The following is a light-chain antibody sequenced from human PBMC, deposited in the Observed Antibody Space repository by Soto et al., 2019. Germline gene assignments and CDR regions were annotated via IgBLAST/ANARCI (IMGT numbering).Light chain of an antibody. Sequence: DIVMTQSPGSLTVSLGERATINCKSSQSVLFSSTNKDHLAWYQQKPGQPPKLLINWASSRESGVPERFSGSGSGADFTLTISSLQAEDVAVYYCQQYYSTPWTFGQGTKVEIK. CDR3: QQYYSTPWT. J-gene: IGKJ1*01. CDR2: WAS. CDR1: QSVLFSSTNKDH. V-gene: IGKV4-1*01.